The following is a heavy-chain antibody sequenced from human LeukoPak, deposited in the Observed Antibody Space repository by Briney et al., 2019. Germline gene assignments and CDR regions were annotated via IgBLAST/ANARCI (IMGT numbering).Heavy chain of an antibody. V-gene: IGHV3-15*01. Sequence: GGSLRLSCAASGFTFSSYEMNWVRQAPGKGLEWVGRIKSKTDGGTTDYAAPVKGRFTISRDDPKNTLYLQMNSLKTEDTAVYYCTTESLPTVTTPRIVDYWGQGTLVTVSS. D-gene: IGHD4-17*01. J-gene: IGHJ4*02. CDR3: TTESLPTVTTPRIVDY. CDR1: GFTFSSYE. CDR2: IKSKTDGGTT.